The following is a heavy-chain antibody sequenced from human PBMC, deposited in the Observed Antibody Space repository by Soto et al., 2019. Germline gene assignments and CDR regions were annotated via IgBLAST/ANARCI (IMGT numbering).Heavy chain of an antibody. CDR3: AADRPEVPTYRDYYYDGMDG. CDR1: GFTFTSSA. V-gene: IGHV1-58*01. CDR2: IVVGSGNT. D-gene: IGHD2-2*01. Sequence: SVKVSCKASGFTFTSSAVQWVRQARGQRLEWIGWIVVGSGNTNYAQKFQERVTITRDMSTSTAYMELSSLRSEDTAVYYCAADRPEVPTYRDYYYDGMDGWGQGTTVTVSS. J-gene: IGHJ6*02.